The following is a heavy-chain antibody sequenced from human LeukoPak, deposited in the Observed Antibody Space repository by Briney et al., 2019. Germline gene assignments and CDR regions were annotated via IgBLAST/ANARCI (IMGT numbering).Heavy chain of an antibody. V-gene: IGHV1-69*04. J-gene: IGHJ3*02. CDR2: IIPILGIA. D-gene: IGHD2-2*01. CDR3: AREKGYCSSTSCFDAFDI. Sequence: SVKVSCKASGGTFSSYTISWVRQAPGQGLEWMGRIIPILGIANYAQKFQGRVTITADKSRSTAYMELSSLRSEDTAVYYCAREKGYCSSTSCFDAFDIWGQGTMVTVSS. CDR1: GGTFSSYT.